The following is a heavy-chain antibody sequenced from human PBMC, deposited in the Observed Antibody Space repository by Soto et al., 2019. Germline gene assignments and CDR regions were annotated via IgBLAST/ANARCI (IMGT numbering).Heavy chain of an antibody. Sequence: SVKVSCKASRVAFSKFIVTWVRQAPGLGLEWVGGIIPIFGTANYAQKFQGRVTITANESTSTSYMEVNNLRSEDTAVYYCAKVRYSSPMGYYYGMDVWGQGTTVTVSS. CDR3: AKVRYSSPMGYYYGMDV. CDR1: RVAFSKFI. J-gene: IGHJ6*02. D-gene: IGHD6-19*01. CDR2: IIPIFGTA. V-gene: IGHV1-69*13.